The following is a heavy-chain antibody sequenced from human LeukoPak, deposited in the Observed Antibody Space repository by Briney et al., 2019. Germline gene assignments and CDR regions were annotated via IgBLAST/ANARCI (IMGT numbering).Heavy chain of an antibody. J-gene: IGHJ4*02. D-gene: IGHD4-17*01. CDR2: IYHSGST. Sequence: SETLSLTCTVSGGSISSGGYYWNWIRQPPGKGLEWIGYIYHSGSTYYNPSLKSRVTISVDRSKNQFSLKLSSVTAADTAVYYCAREKDNDYGDLFDYWGQGTLVTVSS. CDR1: GGSISSGGYY. V-gene: IGHV4-30-2*01. CDR3: AREKDNDYGDLFDY.